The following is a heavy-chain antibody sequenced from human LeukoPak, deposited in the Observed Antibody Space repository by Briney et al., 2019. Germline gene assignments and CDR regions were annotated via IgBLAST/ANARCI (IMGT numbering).Heavy chain of an antibody. J-gene: IGHJ6*03. CDR2: INPNSGGT. CDR3: ARDLQPLGYYYYMDV. Sequence: ASVKVSCKASGYTFTGYYMHWVRQAPGQGLEWMGWINPNSGGTNYAQKFQGRVTMTRDTSISTAYMELSRLRSDDTAVYYCARDLQPLGYYYYMDVWGKGTTVTVSS. CDR1: GYTFTGYY. D-gene: IGHD6-13*01. V-gene: IGHV1-2*02.